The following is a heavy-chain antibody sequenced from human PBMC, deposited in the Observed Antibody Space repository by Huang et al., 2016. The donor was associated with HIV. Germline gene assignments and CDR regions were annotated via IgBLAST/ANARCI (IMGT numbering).Heavy chain of an antibody. J-gene: IGHJ6*02. CDR2: VNDRVAT. CDR3: ARQWTILEWLLGLDV. V-gene: IGHV4-34*02. Sequence: QMQLQQRGAGLLKPSETLSLTCGVSGGSFTGNYLTWIRQAPGKGLEWIGEVNDRVATNYSPSLNGRVTRSLDKSNRELSLNLRSVTAADTAVYYCARQWTILEWLLGLDVWGQGTTVIVSS. D-gene: IGHD3-3*01. CDR1: GGSFTGNY.